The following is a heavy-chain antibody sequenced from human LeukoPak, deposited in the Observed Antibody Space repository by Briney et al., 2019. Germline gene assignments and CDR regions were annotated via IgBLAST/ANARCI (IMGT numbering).Heavy chain of an antibody. J-gene: IGHJ4*02. CDR3: ARAPSGLDY. V-gene: IGHV3-72*01. D-gene: IGHD2-15*01. CDR1: GFTLSDHN. Sequence: QTGGSLRLSCAVSGFTLSDHNMDWVRQAPGKGLEWVGRTTNEEHSYTTEYAASVKGRFTISRDDSQNSLYLQMNSLKTEDTAVYYCARAPSGLDYWGQSIMVTVSS. CDR2: TTNEEHSYTT.